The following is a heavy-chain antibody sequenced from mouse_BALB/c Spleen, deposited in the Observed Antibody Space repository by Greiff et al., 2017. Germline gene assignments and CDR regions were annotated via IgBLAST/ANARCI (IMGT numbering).Heavy chain of an antibody. J-gene: IGHJ2*01. CDR1: GYTFTDYW. D-gene: IGHD1-1*01. Sequence: VQLQQPGAELVMPGASVKMSCKASGYTFTDYWMHWVKQRPGQGLEWIGAIDTSDSYTSYNQKFKGKATLTVDESSSTAYMQLSSLTSEDSAVYYGARGGLDGSSYYFDYWGQGTTLTVSS. CDR2: IDTSDSYT. CDR3: ARGGLDGSSYYFDY. V-gene: IGHV1-69*01.